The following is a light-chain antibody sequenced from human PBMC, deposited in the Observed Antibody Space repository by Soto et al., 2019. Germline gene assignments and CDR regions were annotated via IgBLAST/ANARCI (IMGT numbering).Light chain of an antibody. CDR3: QQYASSPLT. V-gene: IGKV3-20*01. J-gene: IGKJ4*01. CDR2: GAS. CDR1: QSVGRNF. Sequence: EIVLTQSPGTLSLSPGERATLSCRASQSVGRNFLAWYQHKPGQAPRLLIHGASNRPTGIPYRFSGSGSGTDFTLTIGSLEPEDFAVYYCQQYASSPLTFGGGTKVEIK.